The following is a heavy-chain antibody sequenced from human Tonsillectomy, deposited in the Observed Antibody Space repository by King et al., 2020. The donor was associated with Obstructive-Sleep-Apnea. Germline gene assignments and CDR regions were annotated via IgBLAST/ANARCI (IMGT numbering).Heavy chain of an antibody. CDR2: ISWDGGST. D-gene: IGHD3-22*01. J-gene: IGHJ4*02. CDR1: GFTFDDYA. Sequence: VQLVESGGVVVQPGGSLRLSCAASGFTFDDYAMHWVRQAPGKGLEWVSLISWDGGSTYYADSVKGRFNISRDNSKNSLYLQMNSLRPADTALYYCAATPNMIAGYFDYWGQGTLVTVSA. CDR3: AATPNMIAGYFDY. V-gene: IGHV3-43D*03.